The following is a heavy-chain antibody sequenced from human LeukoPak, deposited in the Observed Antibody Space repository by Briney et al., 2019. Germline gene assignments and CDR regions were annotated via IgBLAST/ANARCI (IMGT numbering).Heavy chain of an antibody. CDR1: GGSISSGGYH. V-gene: IGHV4-31*03. J-gene: IGHJ3*02. D-gene: IGHD3-10*01. Sequence: PSETLSLPCTVSGGSISSGGYHWSWIRKHPGKGLEWTGYIYYRGSTHYNQSLTSRVTLSLETSKNQFSLKLSSLTAADTAVYYCARDPLMGLVLAGSHIWGQGTMLTVSS. CDR2: IYYRGST. CDR3: ARDPLMGLVLAGSHI.